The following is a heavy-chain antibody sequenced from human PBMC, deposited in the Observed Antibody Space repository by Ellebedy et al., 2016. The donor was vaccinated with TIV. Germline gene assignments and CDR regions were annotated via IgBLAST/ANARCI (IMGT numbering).Heavy chain of an antibody. Sequence: SETLSLTCTVSGGSISSYYWSWIRQPPGKGLEWIGYIYYSGSTNYNPSLKSRVTISVDTSKNQFSLKLSSVTAADTAVYYCASRRKVRVFDYWGQGTLVTVSS. CDR3: ASRRKVRVFDY. D-gene: IGHD2-2*01. J-gene: IGHJ4*02. CDR1: GGSISSYY. CDR2: IYYSGST. V-gene: IGHV4-59*12.